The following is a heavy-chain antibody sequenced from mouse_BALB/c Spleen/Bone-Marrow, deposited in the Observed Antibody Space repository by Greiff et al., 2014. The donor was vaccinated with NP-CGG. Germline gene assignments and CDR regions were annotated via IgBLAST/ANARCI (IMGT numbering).Heavy chain of an antibody. V-gene: IGHV14-1*02. Sequence: VQLQESVAELVRPGALVKLSCKASGFNIKDYYLHWVKQGPEQGLEWIGWIDPEKGNTKYDPKFQGKASIIADTSSNTAYLQRSSLTAGDTAGYYCARGAWARGYFDYWGQGTTLTVPS. J-gene: IGHJ2*01. CDR1: GFNIKDYY. CDR2: IDPEKGNT. D-gene: IGHD4-1*01. CDR3: ARGAWARGYFDY.